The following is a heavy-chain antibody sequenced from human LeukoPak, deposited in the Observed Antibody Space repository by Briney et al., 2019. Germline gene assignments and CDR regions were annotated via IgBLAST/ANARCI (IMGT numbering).Heavy chain of an antibody. D-gene: IGHD1-26*01. Sequence: GGSLRLSCAASGFTFSSYGMHWVRQAPGKGLEWVAFIRYDGSNKYYADSVKGRFTISRDNSKNTLYLQMNSLRAEDTAVYYCAKRGGIVGATPLDYWGQGTLVTVSS. J-gene: IGHJ4*02. CDR2: IRYDGSNK. CDR3: AKRGGIVGATPLDY. CDR1: GFTFSSYG. V-gene: IGHV3-30*02.